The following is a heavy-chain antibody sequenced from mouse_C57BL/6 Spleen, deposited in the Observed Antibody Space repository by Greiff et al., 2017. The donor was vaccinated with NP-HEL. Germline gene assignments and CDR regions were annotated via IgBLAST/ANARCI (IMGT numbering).Heavy chain of an antibody. V-gene: IGHV3-6*01. CDR1: GYSITSGYY. CDR3: ARDGHYYGSRGYYAMDY. CDR2: ISYDGSN. J-gene: IGHJ4*01. Sequence: EVQLQQSGPGLVKPSQSLSLTCSVTGYSITSGYYWNWLRQFPGNKLEWMGYISYDGSNNYNPSLKNRISITRDTSKNQFFLKLKSVTTEDTATYYCARDGHYYGSRGYYAMDYWGQGTSVTVSS. D-gene: IGHD1-1*01.